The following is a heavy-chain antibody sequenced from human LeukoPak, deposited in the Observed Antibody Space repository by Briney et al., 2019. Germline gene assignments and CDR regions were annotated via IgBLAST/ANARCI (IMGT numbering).Heavy chain of an antibody. J-gene: IGHJ4*02. V-gene: IGHV4-34*01. D-gene: IGHD6-6*01. CDR3: ASRGTDEYSSDY. Sequence: SETPSLTCAVYGGSFSGYYWSWIRQPPGKGLEWIGEINHSGSTNYNPSLKSRVTISVDTSKNQFSLKLSSVTAADTAVYYCASRGTDEYSSDYWGQGTLVTVSS. CDR1: GGSFSGYY. CDR2: INHSGST.